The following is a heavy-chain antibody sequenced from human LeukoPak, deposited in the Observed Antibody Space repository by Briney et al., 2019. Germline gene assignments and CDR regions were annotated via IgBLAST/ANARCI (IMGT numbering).Heavy chain of an antibody. J-gene: IGHJ5*02. CDR2: ISYDGSNK. CDR1: GFTFSSYG. V-gene: IGHV3-30*18. CDR3: AKDWGEATVTNWFDP. D-gene: IGHD4-11*01. Sequence: PGRSLRLSCAASGFTFSSYGIHWVRQAPGKGLEWVAVISYDGSNKFYADSVKGRFTISRDNSKNTLFLQMNSLRPEDTAVYYCAKDWGEATVTNWFDPWAREPWSPSPQ.